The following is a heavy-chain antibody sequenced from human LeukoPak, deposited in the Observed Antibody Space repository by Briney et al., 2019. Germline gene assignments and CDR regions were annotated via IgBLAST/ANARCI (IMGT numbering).Heavy chain of an antibody. CDR2: IIPIPGIA. V-gene: IGHV1-69*04. Sequence: ASVKVSCKASGGTFSSYAISWVRQAPGQGLEWMGRIIPIPGIANYAQKFQGRVTITADKSTSTAYMELSSLRSEDTAVYYCAIRAAGTGGYYYYGMDVWGQGTTVTVSS. J-gene: IGHJ6*02. CDR1: GGTFSSYA. CDR3: AIRAAGTGGYYYYGMDV. D-gene: IGHD6-13*01.